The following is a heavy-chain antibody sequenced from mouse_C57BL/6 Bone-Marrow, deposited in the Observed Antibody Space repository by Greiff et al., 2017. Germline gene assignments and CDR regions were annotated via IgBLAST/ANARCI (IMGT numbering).Heavy chain of an antibody. Sequence: EVMLVESGGGLVKPGGSLKLSCAASGFTFSSYAMSWVRQTPEKRLEWVATISDGGSYTYYPDNVKGRFTISRDNAKNNLYLQMSHLKSEDTAMYYCARDRVFTTVVAEGFAYWGQGTLVTVSA. J-gene: IGHJ3*01. V-gene: IGHV5-4*01. D-gene: IGHD1-1*01. CDR3: ARDRVFTTVVAEGFAY. CDR1: GFTFSSYA. CDR2: ISDGGSYT.